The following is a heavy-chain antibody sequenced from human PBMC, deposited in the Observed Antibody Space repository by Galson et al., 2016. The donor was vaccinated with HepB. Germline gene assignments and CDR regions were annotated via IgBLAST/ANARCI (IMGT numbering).Heavy chain of an antibody. D-gene: IGHD5-12*01. CDR1: GFTFSSYA. CDR2: ISGSGGST. Sequence: SLRLSCAASGFTFSSYAMSWVRQAPGKGLEGVSAISGSGGSTYYADSVKGRFTISRDNSKNTLYLQMNSLRAEDAAVYYCVPLGYAVDYWGQGTLVTVSS. CDR3: VPLGYAVDY. J-gene: IGHJ4*02. V-gene: IGHV3-23*01.